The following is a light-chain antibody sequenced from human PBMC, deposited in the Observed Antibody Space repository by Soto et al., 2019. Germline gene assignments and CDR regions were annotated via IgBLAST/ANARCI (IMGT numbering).Light chain of an antibody. J-gene: IGKJ2*01. CDR2: DAT. CDR1: QDISNY. Sequence: DIQMTQSPSSLSASVGDRVTITCQASQDISNYLHWYQQKPGKAPKLLIYDATYLETGVPSRFSGSGSGTEFTFTISSLQPEDLATYFCQQYHTLPYTFSQPTKLEIK. V-gene: IGKV1-33*01. CDR3: QQYHTLPYT.